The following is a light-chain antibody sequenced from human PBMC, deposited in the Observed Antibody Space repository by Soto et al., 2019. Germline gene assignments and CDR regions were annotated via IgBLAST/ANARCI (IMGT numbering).Light chain of an antibody. CDR3: QQYYSRPPWT. Sequence: EIGLSHSPGTLPLSTGERATLPRRARQGVSSSYLAGYQQKPGQAPRLLIYGASTRATGIPARFSGSGSGTEFTLTISSLQSEDFAIYYCQQYYSRPPWTFGQGTKVDIK. J-gene: IGKJ1*01. CDR1: QGVSSSY. V-gene: IGKV3-20*01. CDR2: GAS.